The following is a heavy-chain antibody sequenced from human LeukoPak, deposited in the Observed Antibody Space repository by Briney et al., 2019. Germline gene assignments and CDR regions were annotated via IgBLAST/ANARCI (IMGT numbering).Heavy chain of an antibody. CDR2: IKQNGHER. Sequence: GGSLRLSCAAPGFSFNTYWMSWVRQAPGKGLEWVATIKQNGHERYYVDSVKGRFTISRDNAKNSLYLQMNSLRAEDTAVYYCARSYYDSSGSFDYWGQGTLVTVSS. D-gene: IGHD3-22*01. CDR1: GFSFNTYW. CDR3: ARSYYDSSGSFDY. J-gene: IGHJ4*02. V-gene: IGHV3-7*03.